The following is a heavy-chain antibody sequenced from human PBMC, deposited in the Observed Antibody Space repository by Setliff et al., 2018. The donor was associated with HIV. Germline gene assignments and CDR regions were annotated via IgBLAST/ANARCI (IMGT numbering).Heavy chain of an antibody. CDR3: VRPTGNALLPGGGKGGFDV. CDR2: IYPDDSDT. D-gene: IGHD3-10*01. Sequence: PGESLKISCQTSGYTFTSYWIAWVRQMPGKGLECIGVIYPDDSDTKYSPSFRGQVTISADKSINATYLQWHNLRASDTAMYYCVRPTGNALLPGGGKGGFDVWGQGTLVTVSS. CDR1: GYTFTSYW. J-gene: IGHJ5*02. V-gene: IGHV5-51*01.